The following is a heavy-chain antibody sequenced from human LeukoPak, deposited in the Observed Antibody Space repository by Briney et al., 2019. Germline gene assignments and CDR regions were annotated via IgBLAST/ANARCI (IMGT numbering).Heavy chain of an antibody. V-gene: IGHV3-33*06. CDR3: AKDFWRDTSGSARAADY. CDR2: IWYDGSNK. Sequence: GGSLRLSCAASGFTFSSYGMHWVRQAPGKGLEWVAVIWYDGSNKYYADSVKGRFTISRDNSKNTLYLQMNSLRAEDTAVYYCAKDFWRDTSGSARAADYWGQGTLVTVSS. J-gene: IGHJ4*02. CDR1: GFTFSSYG. D-gene: IGHD1-26*01.